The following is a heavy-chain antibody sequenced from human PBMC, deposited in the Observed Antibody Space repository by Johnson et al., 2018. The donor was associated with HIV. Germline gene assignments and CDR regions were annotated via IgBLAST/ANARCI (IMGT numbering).Heavy chain of an antibody. Sequence: VQLVESGGGLVQPGGSLRLSCAASGFTFSSYAMSWVRQAPGKGLEWVAVIYSGGSTYYADSVKGRFTISRDNSKNTLYLQMNSLRAEDTAVYYCARDFNSGIPDGAFDIWGQGTMVTVSS. J-gene: IGHJ3*02. CDR2: IYSGGST. CDR3: ARDFNSGIPDGAFDI. V-gene: IGHV3-66*01. CDR1: GFTFSSYA. D-gene: IGHD4-23*01.